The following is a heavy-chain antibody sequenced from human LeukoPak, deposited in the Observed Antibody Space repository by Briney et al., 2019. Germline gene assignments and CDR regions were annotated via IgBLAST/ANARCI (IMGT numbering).Heavy chain of an antibody. J-gene: IGHJ4*02. CDR3: AREFKGDGYVY. CDR1: GGSISSGSYY. V-gene: IGHV4-61*02. Sequence: SQTLSLTCTVSGGSISSGSYYWSWIRQPAGKGLEWIGRIYTSGSTNYNPSLKSRVTISVDTSKNQFSLKLSSVTAADTAVYYCAREFKGDGYVYWGQGTLVTVSS. CDR2: IYTSGST. D-gene: IGHD5-24*01.